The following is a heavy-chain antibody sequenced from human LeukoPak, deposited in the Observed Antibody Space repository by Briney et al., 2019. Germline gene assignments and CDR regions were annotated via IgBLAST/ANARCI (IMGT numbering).Heavy chain of an antibody. CDR1: GFTFSSYG. Sequence: GGSLRLSCAASGFTFSSYGMHWVRQAPGKGLEWVAFIRYDGSNKYYADSVKGRFTISRDNSKNTLYLQMNSLRAEDTAVYYCAKASLGYCSGGSCYSDYWGQGTLVTVSS. D-gene: IGHD2-15*01. CDR2: IRYDGSNK. J-gene: IGHJ4*02. CDR3: AKASLGYCSGGSCYSDY. V-gene: IGHV3-30*02.